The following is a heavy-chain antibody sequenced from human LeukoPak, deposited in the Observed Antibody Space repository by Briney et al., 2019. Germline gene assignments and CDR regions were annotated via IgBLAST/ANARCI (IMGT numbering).Heavy chain of an antibody. CDR2: FDPEDGET. J-gene: IGHJ4*02. Sequence: ASVKVSCKVSGYTLTELSMHWVRQAPGKGLEWMGGFDPEDGETIYAQKFQGRVTMTEDTSTDTAYMELSSLRSEDTAVYYCARDFGDENYYDSSGYYSASDYWGQGTLVTVSS. CDR3: ARDFGDENYYDSSGYYSASDY. V-gene: IGHV1-24*01. D-gene: IGHD3-22*01. CDR1: GYTLTELS.